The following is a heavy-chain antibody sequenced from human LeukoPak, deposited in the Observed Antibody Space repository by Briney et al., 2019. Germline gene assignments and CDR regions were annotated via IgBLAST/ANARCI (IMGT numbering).Heavy chain of an antibody. V-gene: IGHV4-34*01. Sequence: KTSETLSLTCAVYGGSFSGYYWSWIRQPPGKGLEWIGEINHSGSTNYNPSLKSRVTISVDTSKNQFSLKLGSVTAADTAVYYCARVKPHSSSWYWYRPNWFDPWGQGTLVTVSS. D-gene: IGHD6-13*01. CDR3: ARVKPHSSSWYWYRPNWFDP. CDR1: GGSFSGYY. J-gene: IGHJ5*02. CDR2: INHSGST.